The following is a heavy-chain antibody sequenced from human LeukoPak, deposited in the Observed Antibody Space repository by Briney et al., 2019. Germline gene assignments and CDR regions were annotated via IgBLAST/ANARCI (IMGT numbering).Heavy chain of an antibody. V-gene: IGHV3-7*01. CDR3: ARDRIQLWSHDY. J-gene: IGHJ4*02. CDR2: IKPDGSEK. D-gene: IGHD5-18*01. CDR1: GFTFSDYS. Sequence: PGGSLRLSCAASGFTFSDYSMNWVRQAPGKGLEWVANIKPDGSEKYYVDSVKGRFTISRENAKNSLYLPMNSLRAEDTAVYYCARDRIQLWSHDYWGQGTLVTVSS.